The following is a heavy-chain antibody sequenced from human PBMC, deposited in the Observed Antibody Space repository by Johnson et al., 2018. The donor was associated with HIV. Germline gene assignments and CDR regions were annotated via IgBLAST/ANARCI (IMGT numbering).Heavy chain of an antibody. D-gene: IGHD6-13*01. Sequence: QVQLVESGGGLVQPGRSLRLSCAASGFTFSSFALHWVRQAPGKGLEWVALISYDGSNKYYADSVQGRFTISRDNSKNTLYLQMNSLRAEDTAVYYCARDRAAAGTEALDIWGQGTMVTVSS. CDR3: ARDRAAAGTEALDI. J-gene: IGHJ3*02. V-gene: IGHV3-30*04. CDR1: GFTFSSFA. CDR2: ISYDGSNK.